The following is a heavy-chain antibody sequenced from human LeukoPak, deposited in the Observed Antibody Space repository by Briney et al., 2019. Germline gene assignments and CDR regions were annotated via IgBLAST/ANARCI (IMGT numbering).Heavy chain of an antibody. Sequence: ASVKVSCKVSGYTLTELSMHWVRQAPGKGLEWMGGFDPEDGETIYVQKFLGRVTMTEDTSTDTAYMELSSLRSEDTAVYYCAKPTHVRGGPWFDPWGQGTLVTVSS. D-gene: IGHD1-14*01. J-gene: IGHJ5*02. CDR1: GYTLTELS. CDR3: AKPTHVRGGPWFDP. CDR2: FDPEDGET. V-gene: IGHV1-24*01.